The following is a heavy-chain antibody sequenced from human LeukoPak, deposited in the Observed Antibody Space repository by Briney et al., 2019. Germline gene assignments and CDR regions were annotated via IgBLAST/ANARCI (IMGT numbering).Heavy chain of an antibody. D-gene: IGHD3-16*01. CDR1: GYTFTGYY. J-gene: IGHJ5*02. Sequence: GASVKVSCKASGYTFTGYYIHWVRQAPGQGLEWMGWINPNSGGTNYIQKFQGRVTMTRDTSISTAYMELSRLRSDDTAVYYCARGPGDLNWFDPWGQGTLVTVSS. CDR3: ARGPGDLNWFDP. V-gene: IGHV1-2*02. CDR2: INPNSGGT.